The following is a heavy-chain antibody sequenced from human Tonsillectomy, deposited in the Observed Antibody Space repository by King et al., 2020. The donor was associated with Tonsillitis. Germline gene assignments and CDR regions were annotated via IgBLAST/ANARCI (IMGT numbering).Heavy chain of an antibody. CDR1: GGSISSND. CDR2: IYSSGST. Sequence: QLQESGPGLVKPSETLSLTCTVSGGSISSNDWSWSRQPAGKGLEWSGRIYSSGSTNYNPSLKSRVTMSVDTSKNQFSLKLSPVTAADTAVYYCEGEASTYYYYYGMDVWGRGTTVTVPS. D-gene: IGHD2-2*01. V-gene: IGHV4-4*07. J-gene: IGHJ6*02. CDR3: EGEASTYYYYYGMDV.